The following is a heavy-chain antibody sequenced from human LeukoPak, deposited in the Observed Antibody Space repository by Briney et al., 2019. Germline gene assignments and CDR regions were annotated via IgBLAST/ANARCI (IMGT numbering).Heavy chain of an antibody. CDR2: ISGFTT. J-gene: IGHJ3*02. CDR3: AKDRWELLYAFDI. CDR1: GFTFSSYA. D-gene: IGHD1-26*01. V-gene: IGHV3-23*01. Sequence: GGSLRLSCAASGFTFSSYAMSWVRQAPGKGLEWLSGISGFTTYYADSVKGRFTISRDNSKNTLYLQMNSLRAEDTAVYYCAKDRWELLYAFDIWGQGTMVTVSS.